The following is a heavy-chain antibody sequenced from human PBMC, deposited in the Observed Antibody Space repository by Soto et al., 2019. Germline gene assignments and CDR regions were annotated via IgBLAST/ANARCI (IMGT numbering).Heavy chain of an antibody. J-gene: IGHJ4*01. CDR3: ARDFEYQLPFDH. D-gene: IGHD2-2*01. CDR2: ISSSSSYI. Sequence: GGSLRLSCAASGFTFSSYSMNWVRQAPGKGLEWVSSISSSSSYIYYADSVKGRFTISRDNAKNSLYLQMNSLRAEDTAVYYCARDFEYQLPFDHWGHGTLVTVSS. CDR1: GFTFSSYS. V-gene: IGHV3-21*01.